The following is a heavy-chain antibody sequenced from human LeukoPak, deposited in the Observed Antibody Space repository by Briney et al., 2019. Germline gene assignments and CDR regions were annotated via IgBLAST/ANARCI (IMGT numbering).Heavy chain of an antibody. CDR2: IYYSGST. CDR1: GGSISSSSYY. D-gene: IGHD3-10*02. J-gene: IGHJ5*02. CDR3: ARLYYYVNWFDP. V-gene: IGHV4-39*01. Sequence: SETLSLTCTVSGGSISSSSYYRGWIRQPPGKGLEWIGSIYYSGSTYYNPSLKSRVTISVDTSKNQFSLKLSSVTAADTAVYYCARLYYYVNWFDPWGQGTLVTVSS.